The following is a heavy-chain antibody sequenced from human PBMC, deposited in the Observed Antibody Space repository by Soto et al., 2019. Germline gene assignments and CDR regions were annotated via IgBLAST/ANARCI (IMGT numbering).Heavy chain of an antibody. J-gene: IGHJ4*02. Sequence: PGGSLRLSCAASGFTLSDHYMDWVRQAPGKGLEWVGRTRNKAKSYTTEYAASVKGRFTISRDDLQNTAYLHMNSLETEDTAVYYCFSVKGVVTAAPLEIFWGQGAQVTVSS. CDR2: TRNKAKSYTT. CDR3: FSVKGVVTAAPLEIF. V-gene: IGHV3-72*01. CDR1: GFTLSDHY. D-gene: IGHD2-21*02.